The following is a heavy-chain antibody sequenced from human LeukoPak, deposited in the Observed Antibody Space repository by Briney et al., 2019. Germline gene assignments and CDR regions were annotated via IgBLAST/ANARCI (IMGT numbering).Heavy chain of an antibody. D-gene: IGHD4-17*01. J-gene: IGHJ6*02. CDR1: AGTFSSYT. Sequence: SVKVSCKASAGTFSSYTISWVRQVPGQGLEWMGRIIPILGIANYAQKFQGRATITADKSTSTAYMELSSLRSKDTAVYYCARDARLTVTPSNYYYYYGMDVWGQGTTVTVSS. V-gene: IGHV1-69*04. CDR2: IIPILGIA. CDR3: ARDARLTVTPSNYYYYYGMDV.